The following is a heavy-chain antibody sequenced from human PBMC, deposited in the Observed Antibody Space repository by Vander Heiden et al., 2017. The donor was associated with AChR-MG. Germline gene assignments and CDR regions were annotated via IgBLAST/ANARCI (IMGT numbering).Heavy chain of an antibody. J-gene: IGHJ5*02. D-gene: IGHD1-26*01. V-gene: IGHV3-30*04. CDR3: VRDLGVGGTVGVPDL. Sequence: QVQVVASGGGVVQPGTSLRLPCKASGFIFRGHAMHGVRQAPGKGLEWVAVISFDGGRRYYADSVTGRFTISRDNSMDTLYLQMNSLRPEDTALYDCVRDLGVGGTVGVPDLWGQGTLGTVSS. CDR2: ISFDGGRR. CDR1: GFIFRGHA.